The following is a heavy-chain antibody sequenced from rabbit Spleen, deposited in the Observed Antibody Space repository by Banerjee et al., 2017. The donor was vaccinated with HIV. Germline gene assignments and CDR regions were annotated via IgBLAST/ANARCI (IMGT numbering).Heavy chain of an antibody. J-gene: IGHJ3*01. D-gene: IGHD6-1*01. CDR1: GFSFSSNW. CDR3: ARGEHFSVGFSAFAIYLDL. Sequence: LEESGGGLVKPGGTLTLTCTVSGFSFSSNWICWVRQAPGKGLEWIACIDTSDGDTDYANWPKGRFTISKASSTTVTLQTTSLTVADTATYFCARGEHFSVGFSAFAIYLDLWGQGTLVTVS. CDR2: IDTSDGDT. V-gene: IGHV1S45*01.